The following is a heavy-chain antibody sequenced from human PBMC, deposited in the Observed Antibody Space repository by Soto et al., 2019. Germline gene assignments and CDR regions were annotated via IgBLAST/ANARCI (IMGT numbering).Heavy chain of an antibody. D-gene: IGHD3-22*01. J-gene: IGHJ4*02. Sequence: SETLCITCTFSVGSVSSGSYYWSWIRQPPGKGLEWIGYIYYSGSTDYNPSLKSRVTISVDTSKNQFSLKLSSVTAADTAVYYCARGAYDSSRYSLEYWGQGTLFTVSS. V-gene: IGHV4-61*01. CDR2: IYYSGST. CDR1: VGSVSSGSYY. CDR3: ARGAYDSSRYSLEY.